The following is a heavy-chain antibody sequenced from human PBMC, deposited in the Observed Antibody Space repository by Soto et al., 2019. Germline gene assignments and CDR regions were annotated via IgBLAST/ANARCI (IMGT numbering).Heavy chain of an antibody. CDR2: IIPIFGTA. CDR1: GGTFSSYA. D-gene: IGHD2-2*01. V-gene: IGHV1-69*13. J-gene: IGHJ6*02. CDR3: ARVDCSSTSCYGYYYYAMDV. Sequence: SVKVSCKASGGTFSSYAISWVRQAPGQGLEWMGGIIPIFGTANYAQKFQGRVTITADESTSTAYMELSSLRSEDTAVYYCARVDCSSTSCYGYYYYAMDVWGQGTTVTVSS.